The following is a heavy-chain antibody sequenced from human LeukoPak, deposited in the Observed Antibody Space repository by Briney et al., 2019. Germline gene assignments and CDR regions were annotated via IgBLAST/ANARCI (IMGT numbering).Heavy chain of an antibody. CDR2: INPNSGGT. D-gene: IGHD2-2*01. V-gene: IGHV1-2*02. J-gene: IGHJ4*02. CDR1: GYTFTDYY. Sequence: GASVKVSCQASGYTFTDYYMHWVRQAPGQGLEWMGGINPNSGGTNYAQKFQGRVTMTRDTSISTAYMELSRLRSDDTAVYYCARGGYCSSTSCYEGGLDYWGQGTLVTVSS. CDR3: ARGGYCSSTSCYEGGLDY.